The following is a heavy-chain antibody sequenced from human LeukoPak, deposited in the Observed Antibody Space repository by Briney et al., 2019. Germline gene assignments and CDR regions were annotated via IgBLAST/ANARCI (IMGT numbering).Heavy chain of an antibody. Sequence: GGSLRLSCAASGFTFSNYSMTWVRQAPGKGLEWVSSISGSSSYIYYADSLKGRFTISRDNAKNSLFLQMNSLRAEDTAVYYCARRVPYFDYWGQGALVTVSS. D-gene: IGHD4/OR15-4a*01. CDR1: GFTFSNYS. V-gene: IGHV3-21*01. CDR2: ISGSSSYI. J-gene: IGHJ4*02. CDR3: ARRVPYFDY.